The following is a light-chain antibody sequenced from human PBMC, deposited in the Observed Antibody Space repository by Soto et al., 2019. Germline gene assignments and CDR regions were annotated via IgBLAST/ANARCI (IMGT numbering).Light chain of an antibody. V-gene: IGKV1-5*03. CDR3: QQYHVFSWT. Sequence: DIQLTQSPSTLSASVGDTVTVTCRASQTIITSLAWYQQKPGKAPKLLIYKASTLQSGVPSRFSGSGSGTEFTLTINSLQPDDSATYYCQQYHVFSWTFGQGTKVEVE. J-gene: IGKJ1*01. CDR1: QTIITS. CDR2: KAS.